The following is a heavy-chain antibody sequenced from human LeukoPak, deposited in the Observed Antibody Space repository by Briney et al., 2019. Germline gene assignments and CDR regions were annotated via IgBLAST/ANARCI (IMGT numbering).Heavy chain of an antibody. Sequence: NPSETLSPTCAVYGGSFSGYYWSWIRQPPGKGLEWIAEINHSGSTNYNPSLKSRVTISVDTSKNQFSLKLSSVTAADTAVYYCARAGLLYDSSGYGFDYWGQGTLVTVSS. J-gene: IGHJ4*02. CDR1: GGSFSGYY. D-gene: IGHD3-22*01. V-gene: IGHV4-34*01. CDR2: INHSGST. CDR3: ARAGLLYDSSGYGFDY.